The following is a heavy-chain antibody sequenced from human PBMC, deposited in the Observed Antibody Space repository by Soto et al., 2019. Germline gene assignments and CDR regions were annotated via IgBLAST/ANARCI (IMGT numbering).Heavy chain of an antibody. CDR1: GYSFTSYW. V-gene: IGHV5-51*01. CDR3: ARLAGTGNYYYYGMDV. Sequence: SGYSFTSYWIGWVRQMPGKGLEWMGIIYPGDSDTRYSPSFQGQVTISADKSISTAYLQWGSLKASDTAMYYCARLAGTGNYYYYGMDVWGQGTTVTVSS. J-gene: IGHJ6*02. D-gene: IGHD6-19*01. CDR2: IYPGDSDT.